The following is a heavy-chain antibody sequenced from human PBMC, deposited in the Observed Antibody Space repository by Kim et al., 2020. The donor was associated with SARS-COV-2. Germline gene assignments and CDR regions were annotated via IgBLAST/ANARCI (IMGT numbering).Heavy chain of an antibody. J-gene: IGHJ4*02. V-gene: IGHV3-74*01. D-gene: IGHD2-15*01. CDR3: ARGPYGNTNIGQ. Sequence: TYPDPVKGRFTVSRDNAKDTLYLQMNSLRGEDTGVYYCARGPYGNTNIGQWGRGALVTVSS.